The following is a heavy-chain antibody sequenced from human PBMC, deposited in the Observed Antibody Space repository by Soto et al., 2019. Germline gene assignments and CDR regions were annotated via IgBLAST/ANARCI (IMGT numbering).Heavy chain of an antibody. D-gene: IGHD2-2*01. CDR3: AFKGVVVPAGNYYGKDV. J-gene: IGHJ6*02. CDR2: ISYDGSNK. V-gene: IGHV3-30*03. CDR1: GFTFSSYG. Sequence: PGGSLRLSCAASGFTFSSYGMHWVRQAPGKGLEWVAVISYDGSNKYYADSVKGRFTISRDNSKNTLYLQMNSLRAEDTAVYYCAFKGVVVPAGNYYGKDVWGQGTTVTVSS.